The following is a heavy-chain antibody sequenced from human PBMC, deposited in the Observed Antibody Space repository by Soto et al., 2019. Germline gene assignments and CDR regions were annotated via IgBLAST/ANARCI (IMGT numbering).Heavy chain of an antibody. CDR1: GGSISSSSYY. V-gene: IGHV4-39*02. CDR2: IYYRGNN. J-gene: IGHJ4*02. D-gene: IGHD2-15*01. CDR3: AREGGGYCSGGSCQVDY. Sequence: QLQLQESGPGLVKPSETLSLTCTVSGGSISSSSYYWGWIRQPPGKGLEWIGSIYYRGNNYYNPSLKSRVTISVATSKNQVSLKLSSVTAADTAVYYCAREGGGYCSGGSCQVDYWGQGTLVTVSS.